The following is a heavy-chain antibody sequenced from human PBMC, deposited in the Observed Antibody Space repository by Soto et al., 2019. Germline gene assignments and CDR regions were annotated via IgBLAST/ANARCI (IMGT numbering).Heavy chain of an antibody. V-gene: IGHV1-18*01. J-gene: IGHJ6*04. CDR2: ISAYNGNT. CDR3: ARDVSLVEHHSHYGMDF. D-gene: IGHD2-8*02. Sequence: ASGKGSCKGSGYTLTSYGISWVRQAPGQGFEWMGWISAYNGNTNYAQKLQGRVTMTTDTSTSTAYMELRSLRSDDTAVYYCARDVSLVEHHSHYGMDFRGTGIMVTLFS. CDR1: GYTLTSYG.